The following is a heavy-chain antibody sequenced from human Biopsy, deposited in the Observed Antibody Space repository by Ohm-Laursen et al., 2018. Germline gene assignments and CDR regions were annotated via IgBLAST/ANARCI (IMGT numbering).Heavy chain of an antibody. J-gene: IGHJ5*02. CDR3: ARLGSLQLKNWLDP. CDR1: GFSLSTSGVG. D-gene: IGHD3-10*01. CDR2: IYWDDDK. Sequence: PTQTLTLTCTFSGFSLSTSGVGVGWIRQPPGKALEWLALIYWDDDKRYSPSLKSRLTITKDTSKKQVVLTMTNMDPVDTATYYCARLGSLQLKNWLDPWGQGTLVTVSS. V-gene: IGHV2-5*02.